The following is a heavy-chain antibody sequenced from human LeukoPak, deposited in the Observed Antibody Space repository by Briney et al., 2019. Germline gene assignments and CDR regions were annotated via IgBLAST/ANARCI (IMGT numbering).Heavy chain of an antibody. D-gene: IGHD3-10*01. CDR1: GFTFNSYA. V-gene: IGHV3-30-3*01. J-gene: IGHJ4*02. CDR2: ISYDGSNK. CDR3: AREFGN. Sequence: GRSLRLSCAASGFTFNSYAMHWVRQAPGKGLEWVAVISYDGSNKYYADSVKGRFTISRDNSKKTLFLQMNSLRVEDTAVYYCAREFGNWGQGTLVTVSS.